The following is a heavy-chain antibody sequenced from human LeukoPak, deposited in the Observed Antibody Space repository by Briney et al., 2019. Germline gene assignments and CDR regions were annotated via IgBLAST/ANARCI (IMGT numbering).Heavy chain of an antibody. Sequence: SETLSLTCTVSGYSISSGYYWGWIRQPPGKGLEWIGSIYHSGSTYYNPSLKSRVTISVDTSKNQFSLKLSSVTAADTAVYYCARLSMVRGVISYFDYWGQGTLVTVSS. V-gene: IGHV4-38-2*02. CDR2: IYHSGST. J-gene: IGHJ4*02. CDR3: ARLSMVRGVISYFDY. CDR1: GYSISSGYY. D-gene: IGHD3-10*01.